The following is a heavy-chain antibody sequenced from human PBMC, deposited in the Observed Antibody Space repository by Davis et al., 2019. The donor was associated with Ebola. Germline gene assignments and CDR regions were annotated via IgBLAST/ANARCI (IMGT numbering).Heavy chain of an antibody. J-gene: IGHJ4*02. Sequence: MPSETLSLTCAVYGGSFSGYYWGWIRQPPGKGLEWIGIAYYNGDTYYNPSLSSRVTISLDTSKNQFSLKLSAVTAADTAVYYCAGEYYSDYWGQGTLVTVSS. CDR2: AYYNGDT. CDR1: GGSFSGYY. V-gene: IGHV4-34*01. D-gene: IGHD2/OR15-2a*01. CDR3: AGEYYSDY.